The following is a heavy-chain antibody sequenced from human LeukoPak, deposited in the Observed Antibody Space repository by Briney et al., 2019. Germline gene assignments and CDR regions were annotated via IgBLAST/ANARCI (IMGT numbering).Heavy chain of an antibody. CDR1: GFTFSSYA. Sequence: PGGSLRLSCAASGFTFSSYAMSWVRQAPGKGLEWVSAISGSGGSTYYADSVKGRFTISRDNAKNSLYLQMNSLRAEDTAVYYCARDGGWVSMWLLAGFDPWGQGTLVTVSS. J-gene: IGHJ5*02. V-gene: IGHV3-23*01. D-gene: IGHD4-23*01. CDR2: ISGSGGST. CDR3: ARDGGWVSMWLLAGFDP.